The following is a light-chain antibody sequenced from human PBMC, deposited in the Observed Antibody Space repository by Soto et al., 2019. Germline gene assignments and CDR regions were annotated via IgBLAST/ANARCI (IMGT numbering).Light chain of an antibody. CDR1: QTISTW. CDR2: DAS. V-gene: IGKV1-5*01. CDR3: QQYTNTNNPWM. Sequence: DIQMTQSPSTLPASVGDRVTITCRASQTISTWMAWYQQKPGKAPXXLVYDASTLQSGVASRFSGSGSGTEFTLIISGLQPDDSATYYCQQYTNTNNPWMFGQGTKVDIK. J-gene: IGKJ1*01.